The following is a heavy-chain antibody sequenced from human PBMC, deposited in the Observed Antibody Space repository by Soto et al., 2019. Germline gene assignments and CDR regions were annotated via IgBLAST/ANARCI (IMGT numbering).Heavy chain of an antibody. J-gene: IGHJ4*02. V-gene: IGHV3-48*02. D-gene: IGHD6-19*01. Sequence: EVQLVESGGGLVQPGGSLRLSCAASGFTLSSYSMHWVRQAPGKGLEWVSYISGSGGTIYYADSVKGRFTISRDNAKNSLSVQMNSLRDEDTAVCFCARETGLRSSGWSYYFDFWGQGTRVTVSS. CDR3: ARETGLRSSGWSYYFDF. CDR2: ISGSGGTI. CDR1: GFTLSSYS.